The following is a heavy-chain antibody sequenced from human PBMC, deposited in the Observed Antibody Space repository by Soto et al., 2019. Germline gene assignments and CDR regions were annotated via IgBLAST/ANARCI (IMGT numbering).Heavy chain of an antibody. V-gene: IGHV3-48*02. D-gene: IGHD4-17*01. CDR3: VRDSMTTVTTRSFDY. CDR2: ISSSSSTV. CDR1: GFTFTRYS. J-gene: IGHJ4*02. Sequence: EVQLVESGGGLVQPGGSLRLSCAASGFTFTRYSMNWVRQAPGKGLEWVSYISSSSSTVYYADSVKGRFTISRVNAKKSLYLQMNSLRDEDTAVYYCVRDSMTTVTTRSFDYWGQGTLVTVSS.